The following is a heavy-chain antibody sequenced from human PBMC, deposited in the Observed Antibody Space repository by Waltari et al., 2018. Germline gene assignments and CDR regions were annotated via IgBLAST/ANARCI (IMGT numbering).Heavy chain of an antibody. CDR1: GGSFSGYY. J-gene: IGHJ4*02. Sequence: QVQLQQWGAGLLKPSETLSLTCAVYGGSFSGYYWSWIRQPPGKGLEWIGEINHSGSTNYNPSLKSRVTISVDTSKNQFSLKLSSVTAADTAVYYCARGRKFRWLQFIGADVFDYWGQGTLVTVSS. D-gene: IGHD5-12*01. CDR3: ARGRKFRWLQFIGADVFDY. CDR2: INHSGST. V-gene: IGHV4-34*01.